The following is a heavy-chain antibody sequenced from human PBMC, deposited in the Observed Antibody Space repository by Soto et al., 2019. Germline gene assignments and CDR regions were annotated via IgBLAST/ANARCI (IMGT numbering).Heavy chain of an antibody. CDR3: ARGDPTYFDY. CDR2: ITAAGTST. V-gene: IGHV3-74*01. CDR1: GFAFSAYW. Sequence: GGSLRLSCAASGFAFSAYWMHCDRQAPGEGLVWLSRITAAGTSTSSADSVKGRFTISRDNAKNTLYLQMNSLRAEDTAMYYCARGDPTYFDYWGQGILVTVSS. J-gene: IGHJ4*02. D-gene: IGHD1-26*01.